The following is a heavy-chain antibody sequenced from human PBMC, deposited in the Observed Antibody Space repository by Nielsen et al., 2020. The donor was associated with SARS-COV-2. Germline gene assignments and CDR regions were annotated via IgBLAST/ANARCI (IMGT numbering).Heavy chain of an antibody. Sequence: GESLKISCAASGFAFSTHAMHWVRQVAGRGLEWVAIVSRDGSDTFYVDSVKGRFTISRDNSKNTVYLQMNSLRAEDTAVYHCAKDVWSGAHQIGPDYWGQGTLVTVSS. J-gene: IGHJ4*02. D-gene: IGHD3-3*01. CDR1: GFAFSTHA. CDR3: AKDVWSGAHQIGPDY. V-gene: IGHV3-30*18. CDR2: VSRDGSDT.